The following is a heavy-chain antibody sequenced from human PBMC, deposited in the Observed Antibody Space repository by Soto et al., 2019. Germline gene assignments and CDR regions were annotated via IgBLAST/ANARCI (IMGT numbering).Heavy chain of an antibody. CDR2: INHSGST. J-gene: IGHJ3*02. CDR1: GGSFSGYY. D-gene: IGHD6-19*01. CDR3: ARGRGQWRRRGDAFDI. Sequence: SETLSLTCAVYGGSFSGYYWSWIRQPPGKGLEWIGEINHSGSTNYNPSLKSRVTISVDTSKNQCSLKLSSVTAADTAVYYCARGRGQWRRRGDAFDIWGQGPMVT. V-gene: IGHV4-34*01.